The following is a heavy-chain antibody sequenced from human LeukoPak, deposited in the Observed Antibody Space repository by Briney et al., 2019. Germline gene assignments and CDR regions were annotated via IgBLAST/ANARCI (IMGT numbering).Heavy chain of an antibody. CDR3: AREEGRYCSSTSCYIGAFDI. J-gene: IGHJ3*02. CDR1: GGSISSYY. CDR2: IYTSGST. Sequence: SETLSLTCTVSGGSISSYYWSWIRQPAGKGLEWTGRIYTSGSTNYNPSLKSRVTMSVDTSKNQFSLKLSSVTAADTAVYYCAREEGRYCSSTSCYIGAFDIWGQGTMVTVSS. V-gene: IGHV4-4*07. D-gene: IGHD2-2*02.